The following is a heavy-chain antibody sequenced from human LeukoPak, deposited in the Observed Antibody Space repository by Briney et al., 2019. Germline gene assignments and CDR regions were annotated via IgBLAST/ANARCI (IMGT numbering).Heavy chain of an antibody. CDR2: ISWNSGSI. CDR3: AKDMYYYDSSGPLFDY. J-gene: IGHJ4*02. CDR1: GFTFDDYA. V-gene: IGHV3-9*01. Sequence: GGSLRLSCAASGFTFDDYAMHWVRQAPGKGLEWVSGISWNSGSIGYADSVKGRFTISRDSAKNSLYLQMNSLRAEDTALYYCAKDMYYYDSSGPLFDYWGQGTLVTVSS. D-gene: IGHD3-22*01.